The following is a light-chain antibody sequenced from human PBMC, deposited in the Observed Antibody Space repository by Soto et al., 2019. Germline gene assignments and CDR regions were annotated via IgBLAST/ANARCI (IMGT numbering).Light chain of an antibody. Sequence: QSALTQPASVSGSPGQSITISCTGTSSDVGGYNYVSWYQQHTGKAPKLMIYDVSNRPSGVSNRFSGSKSGNTASLTISGLQAEDEADYYCRSYTSSSTLLYVFGTGTKVTVL. CDR3: RSYTSSSTLLYV. CDR2: DVS. V-gene: IGLV2-14*01. CDR1: SSDVGGYNY. J-gene: IGLJ1*01.